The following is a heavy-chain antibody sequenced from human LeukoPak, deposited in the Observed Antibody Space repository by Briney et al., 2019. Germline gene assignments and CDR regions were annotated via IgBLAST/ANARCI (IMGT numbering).Heavy chain of an antibody. V-gene: IGHV3-7*01. CDR3: AREVFPGGLLNTPFDH. J-gene: IGHJ4*02. D-gene: IGHD2-8*02. CDR1: GFTFSMYW. Sequence: GGSLRLSCEVSGFTFSMYWMTWVRQAPGKGLEWVANINEGGSREWYVDSLKGRFTISRDNSKNSLYLQMNGLRVEDTAVYYCAREVFPGGLLNTPFDHWGQGALVTVSS. CDR2: INEGGSRE.